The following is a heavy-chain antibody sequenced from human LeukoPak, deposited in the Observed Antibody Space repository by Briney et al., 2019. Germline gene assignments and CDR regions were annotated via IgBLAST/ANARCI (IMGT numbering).Heavy chain of an antibody. CDR3: AKDHSSSWYGNWFDP. Sequence: GGSLRLSCAASAFTFSSYGMHWVRQAPGKGLEWVAVISYDGSNKYYADSVKGRFTISRDNSKNTLYLQMNSLRAEDTAVYYCAKDHSSSWYGNWFDPWGQGTLVTVSS. V-gene: IGHV3-30*18. D-gene: IGHD6-13*01. CDR2: ISYDGSNK. CDR1: AFTFSSYG. J-gene: IGHJ5*02.